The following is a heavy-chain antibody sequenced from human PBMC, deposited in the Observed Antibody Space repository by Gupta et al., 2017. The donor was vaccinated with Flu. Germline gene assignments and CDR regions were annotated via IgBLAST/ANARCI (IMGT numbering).Heavy chain of an antibody. CDR1: GGSFSGYY. CDR2: INHSGST. Sequence: QVQLQQWGAGLLKPSETLSLTCAVYGGSFSGYYWSWIRQPPGKGLEWIGEINHSGSTNYTKSLKRRVTISVDTSKNQFSRKLSSVTAAETAVYYCARGGCSSTSGYTSPGVEVGGQGTLVTVYS. D-gene: IGHD2-2*02. CDR3: ARGGCSSTSGYTSPGVEV. V-gene: IGHV4-34*01. J-gene: IGHJ4*02.